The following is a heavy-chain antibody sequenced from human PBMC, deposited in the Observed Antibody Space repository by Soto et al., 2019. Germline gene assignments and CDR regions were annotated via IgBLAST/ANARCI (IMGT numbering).Heavy chain of an antibody. J-gene: IGHJ5*02. CDR2: IYYSGST. CDR1: GGSISNYY. V-gene: IGHV4-59*08. Sequence: SETLSLTCTVSGGSISNYYWSWIRQPPGKGLEWIGYIYYSGSTNYNPSLKSRVTISVDTSKNQFSLKLSSVTAADTAVYYCARLIPDIVVVVAATLNWFDPWGQGTLVTVSS. D-gene: IGHD2-15*01. CDR3: ARLIPDIVVVVAATLNWFDP.